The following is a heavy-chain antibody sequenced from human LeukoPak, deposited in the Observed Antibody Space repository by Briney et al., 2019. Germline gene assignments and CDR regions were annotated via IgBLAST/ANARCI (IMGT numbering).Heavy chain of an antibody. CDR3: ARDQDIVVVVAALRQREMGGFDP. CDR2: MNPKSGNT. D-gene: IGHD2-15*01. J-gene: IGHJ5*02. CDR1: GYTFTNYD. V-gene: IGHV1-8*01. Sequence: ASVKVSCKASGYTFTNYDINWVRQATGQGPEWMGWMNPKSGNTGYAQKFQGIVTMTRNTSISTAYMELSSLRSDDTAVYYCARDQDIVVVVAALRQREMGGFDPWGQGTLVTVS.